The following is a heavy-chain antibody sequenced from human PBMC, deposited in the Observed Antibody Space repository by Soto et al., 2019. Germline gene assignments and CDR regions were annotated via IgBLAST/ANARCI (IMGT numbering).Heavy chain of an antibody. V-gene: IGHV3-48*02. CDR3: AREGRYSGSDYFDS. D-gene: IGHD5-12*01. J-gene: IGHJ4*02. CDR2: ISSSSTTI. CDR1: GFTFSSYS. Sequence: GVSLRLSCGASGFTFSSYSMNWARQAPGKGLEWISYISSSSTTIFYADSVKGRFTISRDNDKNSLYLQMNNLRDEDTAVYFCAREGRYSGSDYFDSWGQGTLVTV.